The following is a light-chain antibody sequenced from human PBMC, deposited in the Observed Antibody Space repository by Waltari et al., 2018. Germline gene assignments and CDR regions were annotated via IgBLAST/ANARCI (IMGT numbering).Light chain of an antibody. CDR1: TSNIRPNY. Sequence: QSVLTQPPSASGTPGQRVTISCSGSTSNIRPNYVYWYPQLPGTAPKLLIYMNNQRPSGVPDRFSGSKSGTSASLAISGLRSEDEADYYCATWDDSLMQGVFGGGTKLTVL. J-gene: IGLJ3*02. CDR2: MNN. V-gene: IGLV1-47*01. CDR3: ATWDDSLMQGV.